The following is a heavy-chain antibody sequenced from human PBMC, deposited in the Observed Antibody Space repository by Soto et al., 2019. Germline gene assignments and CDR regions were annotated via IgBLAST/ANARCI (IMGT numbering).Heavy chain of an antibody. CDR1: GGSISSYY. J-gene: IGHJ5*02. CDR2: INHGGST. Sequence: SETLSLTCTVSGGSISSYYWSWIRQPAGKGLEWIGEINHGGSTNYNPSLKSRVTISVDTSKNQFSLKLSSVTAADTAVFYCARGTTSFDPWGQGTLVTVS. V-gene: IGHV4-34*01. CDR3: ARGTTSFDP.